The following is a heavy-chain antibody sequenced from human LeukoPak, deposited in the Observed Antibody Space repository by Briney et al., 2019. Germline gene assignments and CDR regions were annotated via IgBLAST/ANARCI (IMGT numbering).Heavy chain of an antibody. J-gene: IGHJ6*03. CDR3: ARNGVGSGSYEPASYFYYMDV. V-gene: IGHV1-46*01. Sequence: ASVKVSCNASRYTFTSYYTHWVRRAPGQGLEWMGIINPNGGGTTYAPKFQGRVTMTRDTSTSTVYMELSSLTSDDTAVYYCARNGVGSGSYEPASYFYYMDVWGKGTTVTVSS. CDR1: RYTFTSYY. CDR2: INPNGGGT. D-gene: IGHD3-10*01.